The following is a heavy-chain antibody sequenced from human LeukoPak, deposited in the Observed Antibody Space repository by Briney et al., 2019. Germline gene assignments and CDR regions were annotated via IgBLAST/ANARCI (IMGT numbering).Heavy chain of an antibody. CDR3: ASWGQYDYVWGNYRLDY. D-gene: IGHD3-16*02. Sequence: GGSLRLSCAASGFTFSSYWMTWVRQAPGKGLEWVANIKQDGSEKWYVDSVKGRFTISRDNAKNSLYLQMNSLRAEDTAVYYCASWGQYDYVWGNYRLDYWGQGTLVTVSS. CDR2: IKQDGSEK. J-gene: IGHJ4*02. CDR1: GFTFSSYW. V-gene: IGHV3-7*01.